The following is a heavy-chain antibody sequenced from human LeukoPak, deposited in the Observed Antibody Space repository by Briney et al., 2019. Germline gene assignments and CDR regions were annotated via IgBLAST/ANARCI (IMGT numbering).Heavy chain of an antibody. V-gene: IGHV3-23*01. CDR3: AKSSVPAVIEGTDFDY. CDR2: ISGSGGST. D-gene: IGHD2-2*02. Sequence: PGGSLRLSCAASGFTFSSYAMSWVRQAPGKGLEWVSAISGSGGSTYYADSVKGRFTISRDNSRNTLYLQMNSLRAEDTAVYYCAKSSVPAVIEGTDFDYWGQGTLVTVSS. CDR1: GFTFSSYA. J-gene: IGHJ4*02.